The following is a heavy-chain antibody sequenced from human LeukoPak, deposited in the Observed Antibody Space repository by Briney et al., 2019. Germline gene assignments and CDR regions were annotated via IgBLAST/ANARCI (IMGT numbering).Heavy chain of an antibody. V-gene: IGHV4-59*08. CDR3: ASLTGKFDY. J-gene: IGHJ4*02. D-gene: IGHD2-8*02. CDR2: IYYSGSA. Sequence: SETLSLTCTVSGGSISSYYWSWIRQPPGKGLEWIGYIYYSGSANHNPSLKSRVTISVDTSKNQFSLKLSSVTAADTAVYYCASLTGKFDYWGQGTLVTVSS. CDR1: GGSISSYY.